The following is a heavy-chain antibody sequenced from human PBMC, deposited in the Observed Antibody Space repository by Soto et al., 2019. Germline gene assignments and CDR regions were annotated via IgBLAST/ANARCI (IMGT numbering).Heavy chain of an antibody. CDR1: GYTFTSYW. CDR2: IYPGDSDA. CDR3: ARQPDYNILTGYLYYFDY. V-gene: IGHV5-51*01. Sequence: GESLKISCKASGYTFTSYWIGWVRQMPGKGLEWMGFIYPGDSDARYSPSFEGQVTISVDTSINTAYLRWNSLKASDTTIYYCARQPDYNILTGYLYYFDYWGQGTPVTVSS. J-gene: IGHJ4*02. D-gene: IGHD3-9*01.